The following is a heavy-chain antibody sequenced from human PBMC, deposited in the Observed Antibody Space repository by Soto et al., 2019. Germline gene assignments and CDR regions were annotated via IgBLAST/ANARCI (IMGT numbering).Heavy chain of an antibody. V-gene: IGHV4-34*01. CDR2: INHSGST. J-gene: IGHJ4*02. CDR1: GGSFSGYY. D-gene: IGHD3-10*01. CDR3: LSANRGSGSYYPLQVDY. Sequence: QVQLQQWGAGLLKPSETLSLTCAVYGGSFSGYYWSWIRQPPGKGLEWIGEINHSGSTNYTPSLNSRVTISVDTCKNQFSLKLSSVTAADTAVYYCLSANRGSGSYYPLQVDYWGQGTLGTVSS.